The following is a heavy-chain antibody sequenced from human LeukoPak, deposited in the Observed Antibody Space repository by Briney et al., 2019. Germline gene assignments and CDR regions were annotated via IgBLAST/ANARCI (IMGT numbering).Heavy chain of an antibody. CDR2: IYYSGST. Sequence: SETLSLTCTVSGGSISSSSYYWGWIRQPPGKGREWIGSIYYSGSTYYNPSLKSRVTISVDTSKNQFSLKLSSVTAADTAVYYCARSPRGYSSSWYPFDYWGQGTLVTVSS. CDR1: GGSISSSSYY. V-gene: IGHV4-39*01. CDR3: ARSPRGYSSSWYPFDY. D-gene: IGHD6-13*01. J-gene: IGHJ4*02.